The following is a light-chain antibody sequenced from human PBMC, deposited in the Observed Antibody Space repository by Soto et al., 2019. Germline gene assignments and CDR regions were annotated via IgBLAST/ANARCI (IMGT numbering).Light chain of an antibody. CDR1: QGIGND. J-gene: IGKJ4*01. CDR3: QRYYNAPFT. CDR2: AAS. Sequence: AIQMTQSPSSLSASVGDRVTITCRASQGIGNDLGWYQQKSGKAPKLLIYAASNLQGGVPSRFSGSGSGTDFTLTISGLQPEDVATYYCQRYYNAPFTFGGGTKVEIK. V-gene: IGKV1-6*01.